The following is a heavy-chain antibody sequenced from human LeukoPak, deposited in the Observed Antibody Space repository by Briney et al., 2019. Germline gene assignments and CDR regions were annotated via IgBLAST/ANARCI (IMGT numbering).Heavy chain of an antibody. V-gene: IGHV3-21*01. Sequence: GGSLRLSCAASGFTFSSYSMNWVRQAPGKGLEWVSSISSSSSCIYYADSVKGRFTISRDNAKNSLYLQMNSLRAEDTAVYYCAREGPGNLYYYDSSGSYDYWGQGTLVTVSS. CDR3: AREGPGNLYYYDSSGSYDY. D-gene: IGHD3-22*01. CDR1: GFTFSSYS. CDR2: ISSSSSCI. J-gene: IGHJ4*02.